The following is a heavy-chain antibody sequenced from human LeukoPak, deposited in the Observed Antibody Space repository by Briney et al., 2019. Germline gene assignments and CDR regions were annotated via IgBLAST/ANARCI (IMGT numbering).Heavy chain of an antibody. Sequence: SETLSLTCAVYGGSFSGYYWSWIRQPPGKGLEWIGEINHSGSTNYNPSLKSRVTISVDTSKNQFSLKLSSVTAADTAVYYCARDRGYSGAPVDYWGQGTLVTVSS. CDR2: INHSGST. V-gene: IGHV4-34*01. D-gene: IGHD5-12*01. CDR1: GGSFSGYY. CDR3: ARDRGYSGAPVDY. J-gene: IGHJ4*02.